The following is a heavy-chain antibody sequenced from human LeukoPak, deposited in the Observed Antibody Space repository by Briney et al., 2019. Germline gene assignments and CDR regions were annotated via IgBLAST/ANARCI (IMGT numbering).Heavy chain of an antibody. CDR2: IYHSGST. CDR1: GYSISSGYY. Sequence: SETLSLTCTVSGYSISSGYYWGWIRPPPGKGLEWIGSIYHSGSTYYNPSLKSRVTISVDTSKNQFSLKLSSVTAADTAVYYCARGGYSYGSDYWGQGTLVTVSS. V-gene: IGHV4-38-2*02. J-gene: IGHJ4*02. CDR3: ARGGYSYGSDY. D-gene: IGHD5-18*01.